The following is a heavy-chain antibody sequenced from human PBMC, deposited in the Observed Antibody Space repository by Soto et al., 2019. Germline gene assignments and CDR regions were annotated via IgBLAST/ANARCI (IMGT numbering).Heavy chain of an antibody. CDR2: ISGSAGT. Sequence: PGGSLRLSCTASGFTFRTYAMTWFRQAPGRGLEWVSAISGSAGTFYATSVKGRFTISRDNAKNSLYLEMNSLRAEDTAVYYCARESEDLTSNFDYWGQGTLVTVSS. CDR1: GFTFRTYA. CDR3: ARESEDLTSNFDY. V-gene: IGHV3-23*01. J-gene: IGHJ4*02.